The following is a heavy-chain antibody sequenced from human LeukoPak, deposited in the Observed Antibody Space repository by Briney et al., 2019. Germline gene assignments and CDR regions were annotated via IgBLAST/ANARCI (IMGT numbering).Heavy chain of an antibody. Sequence: PGGSLRLSCAASGFSFSTYGMHWVRQARGKGLEWVAFLRCDGTNENYADSVKGLFTISRDNSKTTLYLQMSSLTAEDTALYYCGKDNHPSRTVASGLDHWGQGTLVTVSS. D-gene: IGHD6-19*01. J-gene: IGHJ4*02. CDR1: GFSFSTYG. CDR2: LRCDGTNE. CDR3: GKDNHPSRTVASGLDH. V-gene: IGHV3-30*02.